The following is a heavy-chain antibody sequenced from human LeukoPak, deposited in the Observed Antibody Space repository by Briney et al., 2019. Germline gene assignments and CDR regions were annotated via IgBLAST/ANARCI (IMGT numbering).Heavy chain of an antibody. CDR2: IIPIFGTA. Sequence: GASVKVSCKASGYSFALYGISWVRQAPGQGLEWMGGIIPIFGTANYAQKFQGRVTITADKSTSTAYMELSSLRSEDTAVYYCARELRSSSWLNWFDPWGQGTLVTVSS. J-gene: IGHJ5*02. CDR1: GYSFALYG. D-gene: IGHD6-13*01. V-gene: IGHV1-69*06. CDR3: ARELRSSSWLNWFDP.